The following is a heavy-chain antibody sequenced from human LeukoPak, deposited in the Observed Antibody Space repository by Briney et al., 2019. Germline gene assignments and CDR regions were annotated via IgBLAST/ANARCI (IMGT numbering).Heavy chain of an antibody. CDR3: AKREASGTYDSFDY. CDR2: ISGSGGST. V-gene: IGHV3-23*01. Sequence: GGSLRLSCAASRFTFSSFAMGWVRQAPGKGLEWVSAISGSGGSTSYPTSVRGRFTMSTDNSRNTLYLQMNSLRGDETAVYYCAKREASGTYDSFDYWGQGTLVTVSS. CDR1: RFTFSSFA. D-gene: IGHD1-26*01. J-gene: IGHJ4*02.